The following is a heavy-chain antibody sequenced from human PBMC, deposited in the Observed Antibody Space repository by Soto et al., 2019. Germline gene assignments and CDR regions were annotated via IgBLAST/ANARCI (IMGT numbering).Heavy chain of an antibody. J-gene: IGHJ6*02. CDR3: AKSISVVVPAHPYGMDV. CDR2: ISGSGGST. V-gene: IGHV3-23*01. CDR1: GFTFSSYA. Sequence: PGGSLRLSCAASGFTFSSYAMSWVRQAPGKGLEWVSAISGSGGSTYYADSVKGRFTISRDNSKNTLYLQMNSLRAEDTAVYYCAKSISVVVPAHPYGMDVWGQGTTVTVSS. D-gene: IGHD2-2*01.